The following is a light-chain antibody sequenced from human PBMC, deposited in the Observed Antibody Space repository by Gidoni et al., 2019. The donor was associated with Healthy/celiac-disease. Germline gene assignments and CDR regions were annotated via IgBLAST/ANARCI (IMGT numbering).Light chain of an antibody. CDR3: MQALQTPLT. V-gene: IGKV2-28*01. CDR1: QSLLHSNGYNY. CDR2: LGS. Sequence: DIVMTQSPLSLPVTPGEPASISCRSSQSLLHSNGYNYLDWYLQKPGQSPQLLIYLGSNRASGVPDRFSGSGSGTDFTLKISRVEAEDFGVYYCMQALQTPLTFXQXTKLEIK. J-gene: IGKJ2*01.